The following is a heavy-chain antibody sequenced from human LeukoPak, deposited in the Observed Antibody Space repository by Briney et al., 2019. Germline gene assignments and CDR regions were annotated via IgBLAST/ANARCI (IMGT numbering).Heavy chain of an antibody. CDR1: GFTVSSNY. Sequence: PGGSLRLSCAASGFTVSSNYMSWVRQAPGKGLEWVSGITGPGGSTYYADSVKGRLTISRDNSKNTLYLQMNSLRAEDTAVYYCAKDYGAAGPNYFDYWGQGTLVTVSS. V-gene: IGHV3-23*01. CDR3: AKDYGAAGPNYFDY. CDR2: ITGPGGST. D-gene: IGHD6-13*01. J-gene: IGHJ4*02.